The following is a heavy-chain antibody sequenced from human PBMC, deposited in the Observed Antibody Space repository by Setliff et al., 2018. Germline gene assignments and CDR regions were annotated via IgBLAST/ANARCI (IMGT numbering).Heavy chain of an antibody. J-gene: IGHJ4*02. CDR2: LHTSGTT. V-gene: IGHV4-4*07. CDR1: GASISSNY. CDR3: ARDNTIVGATDY. Sequence: NPSETLSLTCSVSGASISSNYWSWIRQPAGEGLEWIGRLHTSGTTVYNPSLKGRVTISADTSTNHFSLKLTSVTAADTAVYYCARDNTIVGATDYWGQGALVTVSS. D-gene: IGHD1-26*01.